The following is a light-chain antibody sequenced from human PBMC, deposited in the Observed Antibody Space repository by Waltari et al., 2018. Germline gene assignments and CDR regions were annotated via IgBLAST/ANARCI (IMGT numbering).Light chain of an antibody. V-gene: IGKV3-15*01. Sequence: EIVMTQSPATLSVSRGGSATLSCRASLSIDDSLAWYQQKPGHPPRLLIHGASTRDTGIPVRFSGSGSGTDFTLTITGLQSEDFAVYFCQQFYSTPYTFGQGTKLEIK. CDR3: QQFYSTPYT. CDR2: GAS. J-gene: IGKJ2*01. CDR1: LSIDDS.